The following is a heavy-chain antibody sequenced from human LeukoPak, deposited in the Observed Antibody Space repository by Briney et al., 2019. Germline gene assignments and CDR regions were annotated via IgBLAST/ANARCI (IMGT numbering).Heavy chain of an antibody. J-gene: IGHJ4*02. D-gene: IGHD3-3*01. Sequence: GGSLRLSCAASGFTFSSYGMTWVRQAPGKGLEWVSVITYSGDNTYYADSVKGRFTISRDNSKNTLYLQMNSLRAEDTAVYYCARSPFWSGYPHFDYWGQGTLVTVSS. V-gene: IGHV3-23*01. CDR1: GFTFSSYG. CDR3: ARSPFWSGYPHFDY. CDR2: ITYSGDNT.